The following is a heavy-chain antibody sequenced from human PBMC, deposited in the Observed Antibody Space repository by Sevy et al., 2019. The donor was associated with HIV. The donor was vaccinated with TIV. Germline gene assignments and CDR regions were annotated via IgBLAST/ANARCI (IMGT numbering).Heavy chain of an antibody. J-gene: IGHJ6*02. D-gene: IGHD6-13*01. CDR2: IWYDGSNK. Sequence: GGSLRLSCAASGFTFSSYGMHWVRQAPGKGLEWVAVIWYDGSNKYYADSVNGRFTISRDNSKNTLYLQMNSLRAEDTAVYYCARDYAPRWYEGSYYYGMDVWGQGTTVTVSS. CDR3: ARDYAPRWYEGSYYYGMDV. V-gene: IGHV3-33*01. CDR1: GFTFSSYG.